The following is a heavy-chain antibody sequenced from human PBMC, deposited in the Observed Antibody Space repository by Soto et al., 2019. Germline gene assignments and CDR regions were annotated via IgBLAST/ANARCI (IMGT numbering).Heavy chain of an antibody. CDR2: IYWDDDK. CDR3: ARIKVVRGVIITDAFDI. D-gene: IGHD3-10*01. J-gene: IGHJ3*02. Sequence: QITLKESGRTLVKPTQTLTLTCSFSGFSLRANGVGVGWIRQPPGKALECLARIYWDDDKRYSPSLQSRLTITKDTSRNQVVLTMANMDPEDTGTYYCARIKVVRGVIITDAFDIWGQGAGVTVSS. CDR1: GFSLRANGVG. V-gene: IGHV2-5*02.